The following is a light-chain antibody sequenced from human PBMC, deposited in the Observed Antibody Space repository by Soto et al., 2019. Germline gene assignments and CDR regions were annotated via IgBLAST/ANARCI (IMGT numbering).Light chain of an antibody. Sequence: ESVLTQSPGTLSLSPGEKGTLSCRASQSVSSSYLAWYQPKPGQAHRLLIYGASSRATGIPYRLSGSRSGTDFTLNVSRLEPEDFAVYYCQQFGSSSWTFGQGTKVEIK. V-gene: IGKV3-20*01. CDR2: GAS. J-gene: IGKJ1*01. CDR1: QSVSSSY. CDR3: QQFGSSSWT.